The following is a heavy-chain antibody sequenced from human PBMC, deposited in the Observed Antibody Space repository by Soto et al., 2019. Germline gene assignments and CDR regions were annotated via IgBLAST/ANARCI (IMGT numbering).Heavy chain of an antibody. CDR2: INAANGDT. D-gene: IGHD6-13*01. CDR1: GYTFTSYG. Sequence: ASVKVSCKASGYTFTSYGIHWVRQAPGQRLEWMGWINAANGDTKYSPKFQGRVTITRDTSASTAYMELSSLRSEDTAVYYCVRRHVSATGIDWFDPWGQGTLVTVPQ. CDR3: VRRHVSATGIDWFDP. V-gene: IGHV1-3*01. J-gene: IGHJ5*02.